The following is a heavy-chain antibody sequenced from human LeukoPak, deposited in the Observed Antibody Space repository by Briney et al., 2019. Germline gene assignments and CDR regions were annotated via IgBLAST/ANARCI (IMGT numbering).Heavy chain of an antibody. D-gene: IGHD4-17*01. J-gene: IGHJ4*02. CDR3: ARGPRYDYGDYDPVY. Sequence: ASVTVTCTASGYTFTSYGKSWVRQPPGQGLEWMGWISAYNGNTNYAQKLQGRVTMTTDTSTSTDYMELRSLRSDDTAVYYCARGPRYDYGDYDPVYWGQGTLVTVSS. V-gene: IGHV1-18*04. CDR1: GYTFTSYG. CDR2: ISAYNGNT.